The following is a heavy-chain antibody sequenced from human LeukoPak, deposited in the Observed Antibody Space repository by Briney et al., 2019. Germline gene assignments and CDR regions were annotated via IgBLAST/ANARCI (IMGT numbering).Heavy chain of an antibody. D-gene: IGHD4-11*01. CDR3: ARDYSNYTYYYYYYYMDV. CDR1: GGSISSSSYY. CDR2: IYYSGST. V-gene: IGHV4-39*02. Sequence: SETLSLTCTVSGGSISSSSYYWGWIRQPPGKGLEWIGSIYYSGSTYHNPSLKSRVTISVDTSKNQFSLKLSSVTAADTAVYYCARDYSNYTYYYYYYYMDVWGKGTTLTASS. J-gene: IGHJ6*03.